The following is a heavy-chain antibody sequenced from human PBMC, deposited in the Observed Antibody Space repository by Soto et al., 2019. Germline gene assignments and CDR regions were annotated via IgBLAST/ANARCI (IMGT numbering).Heavy chain of an antibody. D-gene: IGHD2-21*01. CDR2: IISNGNT. J-gene: IGHJ5*02. CDR1: GFTLSAYA. V-gene: IGHV3-23*01. Sequence: LRLSCAASGFTLSAYAMSWVRQAPEKGLDWVSAIISNGNTYYADSVKRRFTISRDNSKNTLYLQMHSLRAEDTALYYCARDIRLASRGNWFDPWGQGTLVTVSS. CDR3: ARDIRLASRGNWFDP.